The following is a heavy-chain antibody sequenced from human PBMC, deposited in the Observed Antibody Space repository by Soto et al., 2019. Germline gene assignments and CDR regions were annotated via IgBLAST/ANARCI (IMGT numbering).Heavy chain of an antibody. CDR1: EFTFSSYP. D-gene: IGHD2-15*01. CDR3: AKLVVVAANGY. Sequence: GGSLRLSCAASEFTFSSYPMSWVRQAPGKGLEWVSAISGSGGSTYYADSVKGRFTISRDNSKNTLYLQMNSLRAEDTAVYYCAKLVVVAANGYWGQGTLVTVSS. J-gene: IGHJ4*02. V-gene: IGHV3-23*01. CDR2: ISGSGGST.